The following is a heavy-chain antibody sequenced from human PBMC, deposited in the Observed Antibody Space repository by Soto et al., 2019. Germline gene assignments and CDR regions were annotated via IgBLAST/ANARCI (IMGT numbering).Heavy chain of an antibody. CDR2: IYADGRT. V-gene: IGHV3-66*01. J-gene: IGHJ4*02. CDR3: ARDIDY. CDR1: GFIVRTTY. Sequence: GGSLTLFFEASGFIVRTTYMSWVRQAPGKGLEWVSTIYADGRTYYADSVKGRFTMSRDDVKNTLFLQMNSLRVEDTAVYYCARDIDYCGQGTLVTVSS.